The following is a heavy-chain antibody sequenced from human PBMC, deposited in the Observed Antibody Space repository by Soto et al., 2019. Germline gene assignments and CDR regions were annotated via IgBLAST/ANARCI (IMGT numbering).Heavy chain of an antibody. J-gene: IGHJ4*02. D-gene: IGHD6-6*01. Sequence: SLRLSWVASGFTFSSFGMRWVRQAPGKGLEWVAVIWYDGSNKYYADSVKGRFTISRDNSKNTLYLQLNSLRAEDTAVYYCARGYSSSSWKVGPVAYCGQGTLVTVSS. CDR2: IWYDGSNK. V-gene: IGHV3-33*01. CDR3: ARGYSSSSWKVGPVAY. CDR1: GFTFSSFG.